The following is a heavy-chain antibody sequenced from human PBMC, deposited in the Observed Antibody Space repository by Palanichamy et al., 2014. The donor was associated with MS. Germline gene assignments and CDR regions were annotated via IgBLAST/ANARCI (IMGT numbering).Heavy chain of an antibody. CDR2: LLQWEN. CDR1: GGSISAYH. J-gene: IGHJ4*02. D-gene: IGHD3-22*01. Sequence: QVRLQESGPGLVKPSETLSLTCSVSGGSISAYHWTWIRQPPGKGLESAWAYLLQWENRLQPSPKTRVTISVDTSKDQFFLNLSSVTAADTAVYFCARNAYYYDKWGQGILVTVSS. CDR3: ARNAYYYDK. V-gene: IGHV4-59*01.